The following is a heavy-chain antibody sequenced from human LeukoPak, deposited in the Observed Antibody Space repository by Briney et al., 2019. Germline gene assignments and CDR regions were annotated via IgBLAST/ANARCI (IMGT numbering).Heavy chain of an antibody. J-gene: IGHJ5*02. CDR1: GFIFITYG. Sequence: PGGSLRHSCEASGFIFITYGMAWVRQAPGKGLEWISYISSNSRTTAYADSVRGRFTISRDNAKKSLSLQINRLRADDTGVYYCARGPHDDAAGYSFSSGQGARVTVSS. V-gene: IGHV3-48*01. CDR3: ARGPHDDAAGYSFS. D-gene: IGHD3-9*01. CDR2: ISSNSRTT.